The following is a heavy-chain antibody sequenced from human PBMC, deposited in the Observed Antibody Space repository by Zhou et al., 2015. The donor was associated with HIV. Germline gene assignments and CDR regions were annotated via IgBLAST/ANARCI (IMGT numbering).Heavy chain of an antibody. CDR1: GYTFSSYD. V-gene: IGHV1-8*01. Sequence: QVQLVQSGPEVKKPGASVKVSCKASGYTFSSYDINWVRQATGQGLEWMGWMNPNSGNTGYAQKFQGRVTMTRNTSISTAYMELSSLRSEDTAVYYCARGRNTYYYDSSGYRGMDVWGQGTTVTVSS. D-gene: IGHD3-22*01. CDR3: ARGRNTYYYDSSGYRGMDV. CDR2: MNPNSGNT. J-gene: IGHJ6*02.